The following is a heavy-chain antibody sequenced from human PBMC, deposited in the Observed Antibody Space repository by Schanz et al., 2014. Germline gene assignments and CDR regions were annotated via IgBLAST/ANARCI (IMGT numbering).Heavy chain of an antibody. V-gene: IGHV3-7*01. J-gene: IGHJ6*02. D-gene: IGHD1-26*01. CDR3: VKDLQRELLRDDHYYGMDV. CDR1: EFTFNTYC. CDR2: INQDGYDK. Sequence: EVQLVESGGGLVQPGGSLRLSCAASEFTFNTYCMSWVRQAPGKGLEWVASINQDGYDKHYADSVKGRFTTSRDNSKNTMYLQMNSLRAEDTAVYYCVKDLQRELLRDDHYYGMDVWGQGTTVTVSS.